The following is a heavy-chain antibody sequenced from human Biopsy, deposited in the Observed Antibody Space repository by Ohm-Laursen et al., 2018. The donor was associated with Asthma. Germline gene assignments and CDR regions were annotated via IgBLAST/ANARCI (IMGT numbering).Heavy chain of an antibody. Sequence: SLRLSCTASGFTFSSYGMHWVRQAPGEGLEWVAVIWYDGSSKYYADSVKGRFTISRDNSKNTLYLQMNSLRAEDTAVYYCARGGLGYCSSTSCYQNYYYGMDVWGQGTTVTVSS. CDR2: IWYDGSSK. CDR1: GFTFSSYG. CDR3: ARGGLGYCSSTSCYQNYYYGMDV. J-gene: IGHJ6*02. V-gene: IGHV3-33*01. D-gene: IGHD2-2*01.